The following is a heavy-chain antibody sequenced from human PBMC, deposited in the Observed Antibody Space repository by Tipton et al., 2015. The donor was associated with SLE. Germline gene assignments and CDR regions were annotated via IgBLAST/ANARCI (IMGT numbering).Heavy chain of an antibody. CDR3: ASNSGTYYYYYYMDV. J-gene: IGHJ6*03. CDR2: IYYSGST. Sequence: GLVKPSETLSLTCSVSGDSIRSYYWSWIRQPPGKGLEWIGYIYYSGSTNYNPSLKSRVTMSVDTSKNQFSLKLSSVTAADTAIYYCASNSGTYYYYYYMDVWGKGTTVTVSS. D-gene: IGHD1-26*01. CDR1: GDSIRSYY. V-gene: IGHV4-59*01.